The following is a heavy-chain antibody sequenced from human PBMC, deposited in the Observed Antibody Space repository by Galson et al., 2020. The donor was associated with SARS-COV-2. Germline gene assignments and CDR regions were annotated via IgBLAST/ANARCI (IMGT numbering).Heavy chain of an antibody. V-gene: IGHV3-23*01. CDR3: ARDRSGYYPEV. CDR2: ISGSGRST. J-gene: IGHJ4*02. CDR1: GFSFSGYA. D-gene: IGHD3-3*01. Sequence: TGGSLRLSCEASGFSFSGYAMSWVRQASGKGLEWVSLISGSGRSTYYADSVKGRFTMSRDNSENTRYLQMNSLRAEDTAVYYCARDRSGYYPEVWGQGTLVTVSS.